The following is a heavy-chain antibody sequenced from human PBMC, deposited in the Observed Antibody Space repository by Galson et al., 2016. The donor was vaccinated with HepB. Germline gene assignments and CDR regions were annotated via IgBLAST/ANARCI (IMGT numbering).Heavy chain of an antibody. V-gene: IGHV1-3*01. Sequence: SVKVSCKASGYTFNNYNIHWLRQAPGQSLEWLGWINFGSGDTTYSQKFQGRLTITRDTSATTAYMELSGLGSEGTAVYFCAKGAGGYYDHWGQGTLVTVSS. D-gene: IGHD4/OR15-4a*01. CDR2: INFGSGDT. CDR3: AKGAGGYYDH. J-gene: IGHJ4*02. CDR1: GYTFNNYN.